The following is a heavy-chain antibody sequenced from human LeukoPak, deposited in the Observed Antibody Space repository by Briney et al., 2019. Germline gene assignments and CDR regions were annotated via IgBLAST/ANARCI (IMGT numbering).Heavy chain of an antibody. J-gene: IGHJ4*02. V-gene: IGHV3-30*18. CDR1: GLTFSSYG. Sequence: GGSQRLSCAACGLTFSSYGMQWVREARGKALVWLIDMSCDGSSKYYAVSVKDRFTITRENCKNTLYLQMNSLRAEDTAVYYCAKPDGLTPMGATSPVGDYWGQGTLVTVSS. D-gene: IGHD1-26*01. CDR2: MSCDGSSK. CDR3: AKPDGLTPMGATSPVGDY.